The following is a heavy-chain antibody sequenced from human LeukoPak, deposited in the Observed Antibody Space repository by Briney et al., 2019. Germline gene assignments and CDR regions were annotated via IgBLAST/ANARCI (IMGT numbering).Heavy chain of an antibody. D-gene: IGHD7-27*01. CDR1: GFTFNTYN. CDR3: ARDLAWGAFDY. Sequence: GGSLRLSCAASGFTFNTYNMNWVRQAPGQGLEWVSSITSSSSYIYYADSVKGRFTISRDNAKNSLYLQMNSLRAEDTAVYYCARDLAWGAFDYWGQGTLVTVSS. J-gene: IGHJ4*02. V-gene: IGHV3-21*01. CDR2: ITSSSSYI.